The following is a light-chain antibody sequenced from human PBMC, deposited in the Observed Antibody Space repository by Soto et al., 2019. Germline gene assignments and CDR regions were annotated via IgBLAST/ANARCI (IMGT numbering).Light chain of an antibody. CDR3: QQYGSSPGLIT. J-gene: IGKJ3*01. CDR2: GAS. CDR1: QGLTDD. Sequence: EIVMTQSPATLSVSPGERATLSCRASQGLTDDLAWYQQNPGQAPRLLIYGASTRATGIPARFSGSGSGTEFTLTISSLQSEDFAVYYCQQYGSSPGLITFGPGTKVDIK. V-gene: IGKV3-15*01.